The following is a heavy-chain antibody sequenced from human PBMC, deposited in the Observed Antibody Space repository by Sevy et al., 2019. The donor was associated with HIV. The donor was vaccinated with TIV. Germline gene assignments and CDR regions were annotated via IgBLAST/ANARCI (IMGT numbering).Heavy chain of an antibody. Sequence: GGSLRLSCAASRLTFSSSSVNWVRQAPGKGLEWVSYISSSSTTIYYADSVKGRFTISRDNAKNSLYLQMNSLRDEDTAVYYCARGFKGADYYYGMDVWGQGTTVTVSS. CDR3: ARGFKGADYYYGMDV. J-gene: IGHJ6*02. V-gene: IGHV3-48*02. CDR1: RLTFSSSS. CDR2: ISSSSTTI. D-gene: IGHD3-3*01.